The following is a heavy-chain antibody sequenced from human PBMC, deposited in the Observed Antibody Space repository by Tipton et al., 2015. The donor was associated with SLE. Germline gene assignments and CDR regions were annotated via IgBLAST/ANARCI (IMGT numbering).Heavy chain of an antibody. V-gene: IGHV3-21*06. CDR3: ARSPKGPPLFYFYYYMEV. CDR2: ISSSSSYI. Sequence: SLRLSCAASGFSISSYSMIWVRQAPGGGLAWVSSISSSSSYIYYADSVKGRFTISRDNAKNSLYLQMNSLRAEDTAVYFFARSPKGPPLFYFYYYMEVWGKGTTVTVSS. CDR1: GFSISSYS. J-gene: IGHJ6*03.